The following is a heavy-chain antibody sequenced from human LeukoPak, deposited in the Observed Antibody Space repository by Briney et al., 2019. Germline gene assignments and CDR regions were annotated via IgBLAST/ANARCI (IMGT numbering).Heavy chain of an antibody. D-gene: IGHD3-22*01. CDR3: AKDRPAYSSGYCYDD. J-gene: IGHJ4*02. CDR1: GFTFSSYA. Sequence: TGGSLRLSCAASGFTFSSYAMHWVRQAPGKGLEWVAVISYDGSNKYYADSVKGRFTISRDNSKNTLYLQMNSLRAEDTAVYFCAKDRPAYSSGYCYDDWGQGTLVTVTS. CDR2: ISYDGSNK. V-gene: IGHV3-30*04.